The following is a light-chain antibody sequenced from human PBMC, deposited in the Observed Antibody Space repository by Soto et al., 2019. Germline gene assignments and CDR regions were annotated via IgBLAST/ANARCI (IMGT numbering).Light chain of an antibody. CDR1: SSDVGSYNL. CDR2: EGN. Sequence: QSVLTQPASVSGSPGQSITISCTGTSSDVGSYNLVSWYQQHPGKAPKLMIYEGNKRPSGVSNRFSGSKSANTASLTISGLQTEDEADYYCCSYAGPNTFVFGTGTKVTVL. J-gene: IGLJ1*01. V-gene: IGLV2-23*01. CDR3: CSYAGPNTFV.